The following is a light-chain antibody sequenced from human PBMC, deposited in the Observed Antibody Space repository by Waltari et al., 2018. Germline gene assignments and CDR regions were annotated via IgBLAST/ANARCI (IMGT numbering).Light chain of an antibody. CDR1: SSDVAGHNY. J-gene: IGLJ3*02. CDR3: CSFAGSYNWV. V-gene: IGLV2-11*01. Sequence: QSALTQPRSVSGSRGQSVTISCTGTSSDVAGHNYVSWYQQYPGKAPRLMIFDVNKGPSGVPDRFSGSKSGNTASLTISGLQPEDEGDYYCCSFAGSYNWVFAGGTKLTVL. CDR2: DVN.